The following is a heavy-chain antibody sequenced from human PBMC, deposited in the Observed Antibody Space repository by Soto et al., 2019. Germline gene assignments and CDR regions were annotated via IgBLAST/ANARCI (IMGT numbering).Heavy chain of an antibody. J-gene: IGHJ3*02. CDR3: AKDIARYSGYEGAFDI. V-gene: IGHV3-9*01. Sequence: VQLVESGGGLVQPGRSLRLSCAASGFSFDDYVMHWVRQGPGKGLEWVSGLDWNGVSIGYADSVKGRFTISRDNAKNSRYLQMNSLRSEDTALYYCAKDIARYSGYEGAFDIWGQGTMVTVSS. CDR1: GFSFDDYV. D-gene: IGHD5-12*01. CDR2: LDWNGVSI.